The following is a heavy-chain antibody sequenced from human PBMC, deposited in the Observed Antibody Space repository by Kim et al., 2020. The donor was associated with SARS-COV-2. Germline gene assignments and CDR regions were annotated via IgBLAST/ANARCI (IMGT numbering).Heavy chain of an antibody. Sequence: GESLKISCKGSGYSFTSYWIGWVRQMPGKGLEWMGIIYPGDSDTRYSPSFQGQVTISADKSISTAYLQWSSLKASDTAMYYCARPKDSSGWFYWYFDLWGRGTLVTVSS. CDR2: IYPGDSDT. CDR3: ARPKDSSGWFYWYFDL. CDR1: GYSFTSYW. J-gene: IGHJ2*01. V-gene: IGHV5-51*01. D-gene: IGHD6-19*01.